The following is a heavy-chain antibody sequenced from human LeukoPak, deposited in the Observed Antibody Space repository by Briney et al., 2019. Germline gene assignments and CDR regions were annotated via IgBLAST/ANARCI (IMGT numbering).Heavy chain of an antibody. V-gene: IGHV4-59*01. D-gene: IGHD6-13*01. Sequence: SETLSLTCTVSGGSISSYYWSWIRQPPGKGLEWIGYIYYSGSTNYNPSLKSRVTISVDTSKNQFSLKLSSVTAADTAVYYCARRHRAAALGAFDIWGQGTRVTVSS. CDR1: GGSISSYY. J-gene: IGHJ3*02. CDR2: IYYSGST. CDR3: ARRHRAAALGAFDI.